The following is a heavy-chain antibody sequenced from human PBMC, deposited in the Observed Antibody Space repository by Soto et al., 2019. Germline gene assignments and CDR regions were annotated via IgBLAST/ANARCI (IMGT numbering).Heavy chain of an antibody. CDR1: GGSFSSGDYY. Sequence: QVQLQESGPGVVKPSQTLSLTCTVSGGSFSSGDYYWSWVRQPPGKGLEWLWYIYYTGSTFNNPSLKCRVSISIDPSKTQFSLKLSSVTAADTAVYYCARIHFGDEPSYYYYGMDVWGKGTTVTVSS. CDR2: IYYTGST. CDR3: ARIHFGDEPSYYYYGMDV. V-gene: IGHV4-30-4*01. J-gene: IGHJ6*04. D-gene: IGHD4-17*01.